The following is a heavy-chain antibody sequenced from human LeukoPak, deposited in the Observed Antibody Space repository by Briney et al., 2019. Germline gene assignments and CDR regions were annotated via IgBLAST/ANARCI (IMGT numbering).Heavy chain of an antibody. J-gene: IGHJ4*02. D-gene: IGHD5-18*01. CDR1: GYSFSSYW. CDR3: ARQTTMVTFDY. CDR2: IYPRDSDS. V-gene: IGHV5-51*01. Sequence: GESLKISCKASGYSFSSYWIGWVRQMPGKGLEWMGIIYPRDSDSRYSPSFQGQVTISADKSISTAYLQWSSLKASDTAMYYCARQTTMVTFDYWGQGTLVTVSS.